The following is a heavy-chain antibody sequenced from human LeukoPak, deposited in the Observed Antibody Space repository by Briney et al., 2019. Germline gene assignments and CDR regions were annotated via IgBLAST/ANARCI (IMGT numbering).Heavy chain of an antibody. CDR3: ARDIVATMRGPNWFDP. V-gene: IGHV4-61*01. CDR1: GGSVSSGSYY. Sequence: SETLSLTCTVSGGSVSSGSYYWRWIRQPPGKGLEWIGYIYYSGSTNYNPSLKSRVTISVDTSKNQFSLKLSSVTAADTAVYYCARDIVATMRGPNWFDPWGQGTLVTVSS. J-gene: IGHJ5*02. CDR2: IYYSGST. D-gene: IGHD5-12*01.